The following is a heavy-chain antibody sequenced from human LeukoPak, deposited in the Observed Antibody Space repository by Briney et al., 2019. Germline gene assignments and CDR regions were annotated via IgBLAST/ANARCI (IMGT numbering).Heavy chain of an antibody. J-gene: IGHJ4*02. Sequence: ASVKVSCKASGYTFTSYGISWVRQAPGQGLEWMGWISAYNGNTNYAQKLQGRVAMTTDTSTSTAYMELRSLRSDDTAVYYCARAPGFYYYDSSGYYYWGQGTLVTVSS. CDR2: ISAYNGNT. D-gene: IGHD3-22*01. V-gene: IGHV1-18*01. CDR1: GYTFTSYG. CDR3: ARAPGFYYYDSSGYYY.